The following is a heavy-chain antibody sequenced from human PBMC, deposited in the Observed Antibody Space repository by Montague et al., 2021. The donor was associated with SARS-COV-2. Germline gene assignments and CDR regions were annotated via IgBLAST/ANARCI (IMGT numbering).Heavy chain of an antibody. CDR3: ARARWEPVLGVLDYYYGMDV. J-gene: IGHJ6*02. D-gene: IGHD1-26*01. Sequence: SETLSLTCTVSISSSRYYRDGIRQPPGTGLEWIGSMYYIENTYYXPSHKSRVTISVNTSKNQFSLKLISVTAADTAVNYCARARWEPVLGVLDYYYGMDVWGQGTTVTVSS. CDR1: ISSSRYY. V-gene: IGHV4-39*07. CDR2: MYYIENT.